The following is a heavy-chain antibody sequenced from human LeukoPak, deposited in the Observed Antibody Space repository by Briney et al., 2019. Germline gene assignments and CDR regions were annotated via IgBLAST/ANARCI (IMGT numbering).Heavy chain of an antibody. D-gene: IGHD2-15*01. J-gene: IGHJ6*03. CDR3: ARVHGGFYYMDV. Sequence: GSLRLSCAASGFTFSSYSMNWVRQAPGKGLEWVSSISSSSSYIYYADSVKGRFTISRDNAKNSLYLQMNSPRAEDTALYYCARVHGGFYYMDVWGKGTTVTVSS. V-gene: IGHV3-21*01. CDR1: GFTFSSYS. CDR2: ISSSSSYI.